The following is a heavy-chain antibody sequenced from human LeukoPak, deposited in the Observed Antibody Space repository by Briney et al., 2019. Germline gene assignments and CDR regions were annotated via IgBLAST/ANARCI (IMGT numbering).Heavy chain of an antibody. CDR2: INPNSGGT. CDR3: ARDGVGYYDSSGYYDFQH. D-gene: IGHD3-22*01. CDR1: GYTFTGYY. Sequence: ASLKVFCKASGYTFTGYYMHWVRQAPGQGLEWMGWINPNSGGTNYAQKFQGRVTMTRDTSNSTAYMELSRLRSDDTAVYYCARDGVGYYDSSGYYDFQHWGQGTLVTVSS. J-gene: IGHJ1*01. V-gene: IGHV1-2*02.